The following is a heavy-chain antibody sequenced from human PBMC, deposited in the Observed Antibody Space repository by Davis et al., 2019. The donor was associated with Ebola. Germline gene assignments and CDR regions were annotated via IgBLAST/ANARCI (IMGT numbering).Heavy chain of an antibody. CDR1: GFTFSSYA. Sequence: GGSLRLSCAASGFTFSSYAMHWVRQAPGKGLEYVSAISSNGGSTYYANSVKGRFTISRDNSKNTLYLQMGSLRAEDMAVYYCAGSGYYNWGQGTLVTVSS. D-gene: IGHD3-3*01. CDR3: AGSGYYN. V-gene: IGHV3-64*01. J-gene: IGHJ4*02. CDR2: ISSNGGST.